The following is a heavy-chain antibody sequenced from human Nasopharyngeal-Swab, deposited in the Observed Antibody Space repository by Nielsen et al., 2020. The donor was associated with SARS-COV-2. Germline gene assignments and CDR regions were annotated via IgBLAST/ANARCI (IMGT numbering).Heavy chain of an antibody. CDR2: IKQDGSDK. D-gene: IGHD2/OR15-2a*01. V-gene: IGHV3-7*01. Sequence: GGSLRLSCAASGLTFTNSWMSWVRQAPGKGLEWVANIKQDGSDKYYVDSVKGRFTISRDNSKSTLHLQMSSLRAEDTATYYCAREGIDAFDIWGQGTMVTVSS. CDR3: AREGIDAFDI. CDR1: GLTFTNSW. J-gene: IGHJ3*02.